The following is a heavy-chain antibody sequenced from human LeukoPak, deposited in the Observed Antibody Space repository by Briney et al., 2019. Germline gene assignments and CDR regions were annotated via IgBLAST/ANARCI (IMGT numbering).Heavy chain of an antibody. V-gene: IGHV1-8*01. CDR3: ARGVYYYDSSGYPGGEGY. J-gene: IGHJ4*02. CDR2: MNPNSGNT. Sequence: ASVKVSCKASGYTFTSCDINWVRQATRQGLEWMGWMNPNSGNTGYAQKFQGRVTMTRNTSISTAYMELSSLRSEDTAVYYCARGVYYYDSSGYPGGEGYWGQGTLVTVSS. D-gene: IGHD3-22*01. CDR1: GYTFTSCD.